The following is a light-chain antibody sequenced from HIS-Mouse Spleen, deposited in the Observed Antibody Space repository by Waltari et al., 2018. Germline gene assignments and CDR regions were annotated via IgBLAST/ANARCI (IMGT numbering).Light chain of an antibody. J-gene: IGLJ3*02. CDR3: SSYTSSSTRV. V-gene: IGLV2-14*03. CDR2: DVS. CDR1: SSDVGGYNY. Sequence: QSALTQPASVSGSPGQSLTISCTGTSSDVGGYNYVPWYQQHPGKAPKLMIYDVSKRPSGVSNRFSGSKSGNTASLTISGLQAEDEADYYCSSYTSSSTRVFGGGTKLTVL.